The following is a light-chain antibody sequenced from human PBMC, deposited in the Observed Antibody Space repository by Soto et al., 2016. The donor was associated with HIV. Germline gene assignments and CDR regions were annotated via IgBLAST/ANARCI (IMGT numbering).Light chain of an antibody. CDR3: QAWDTSSVL. Sequence: SYGLTQAPSVSVSPRQTASITCSGDNLGKKYASWYQQKPGQSPVLVIYQDYRRPSGIPERFSGSKSGNTATLTISETQAMDEADYYCQAWDTSSVLFGGGTKADRP. V-gene: IGLV3-1*01. J-gene: IGLJ2*01. CDR2: QDY. CDR1: NLGKKY.